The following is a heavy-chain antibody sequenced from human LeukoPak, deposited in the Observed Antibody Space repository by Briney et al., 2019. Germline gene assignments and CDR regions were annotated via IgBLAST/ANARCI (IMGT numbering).Heavy chain of an antibody. D-gene: IGHD4-17*01. CDR1: GGSVSSGSYY. CDR3: ARVLATVTTGGMDV. J-gene: IGHJ6*04. Sequence: KPSETLSLNCTVSGGSVSSGSYYWGWIRQPPGKGLEWIGYIYYSGSTNYNPSLKSRVTISVDTSKNQFSLKLSSVTAADTAVYYCARVLATVTTGGMDVWGKGTTVTVSS. V-gene: IGHV4-61*01. CDR2: IYYSGST.